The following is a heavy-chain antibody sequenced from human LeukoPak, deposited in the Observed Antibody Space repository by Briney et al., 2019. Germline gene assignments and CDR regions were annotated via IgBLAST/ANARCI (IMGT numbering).Heavy chain of an antibody. J-gene: IGHJ4*02. V-gene: IGHV3-30*18. CDR3: AKDLGVVVTTFDY. CDR1: GFTFSSYG. Sequence: PGRSLRLSCAASGFTFSSYGMHWVRQAPGKGLEWVAVISYDGSNKYYADSVKGRFTISRDNSKNTLYLQMNSLRAEDTAVYYCAKDLGVVVTTFDYWGQGPLVTVSS. D-gene: IGHD3-22*01. CDR2: ISYDGSNK.